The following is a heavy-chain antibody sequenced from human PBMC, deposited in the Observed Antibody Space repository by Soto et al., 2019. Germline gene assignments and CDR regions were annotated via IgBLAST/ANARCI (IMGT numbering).Heavy chain of an antibody. CDR1: GGTFSSYA. J-gene: IGHJ6*02. V-gene: IGHV1-69*13. CDR3: ARDPYGSGSDYNVPYYYYGMDV. CDR2: LIPIFGTA. D-gene: IGHD3-10*01. Sequence: ASVKVSCKASGGTFSSYAISWVRQAPGQGLEWMGGLIPIFGTANYAQKFQGRVAITADEATSTAYMELSRLRSEDTAMYYCARDPYGSGSDYNVPYYYYGMDVWGQGTTVTVSS.